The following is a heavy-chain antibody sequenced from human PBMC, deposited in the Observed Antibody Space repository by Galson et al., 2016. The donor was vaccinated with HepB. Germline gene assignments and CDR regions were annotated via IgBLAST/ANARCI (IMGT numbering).Heavy chain of an antibody. Sequence: SLRLSCAASGFTFSSYAMRWVRQVPGKGLEWVSAISGSGGNSYYADSVKGRFTISRDNSKNTLYVQMHSLRAEDTAVYYCAKDYYDSSGYRSYWYFDLWGRGTLVTVSS. D-gene: IGHD3-22*01. CDR1: GFTFSSYA. CDR2: ISGSGGNS. CDR3: AKDYYDSSGYRSYWYFDL. J-gene: IGHJ2*01. V-gene: IGHV3-23*01.